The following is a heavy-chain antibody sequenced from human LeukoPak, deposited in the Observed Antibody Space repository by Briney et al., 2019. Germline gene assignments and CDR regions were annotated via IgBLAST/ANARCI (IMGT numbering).Heavy chain of an antibody. Sequence: PSETLSLTCTVSGGSISSSSYYWDCIRQPPGKGLEWIGSIYYSGSTYYDPSLKSRVTISVDTSKNQFSLKLSSVTAADTAVYYCARRAVMDVWGKGTTVTVSS. V-gene: IGHV4-39*01. J-gene: IGHJ6*03. CDR1: GGSISSSSYY. CDR3: ARRAVMDV. CDR2: IYYSGST.